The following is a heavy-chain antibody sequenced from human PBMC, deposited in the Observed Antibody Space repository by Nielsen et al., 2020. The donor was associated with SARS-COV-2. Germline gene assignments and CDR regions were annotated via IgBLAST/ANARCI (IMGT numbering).Heavy chain of an antibody. CDR1: GGPISSSNW. V-gene: IGHV4-4*02. CDR2: IYHSGST. D-gene: IGHD6-6*01. Sequence: SETLSLTCAVSGGPISSSNWWSWVRQPPGKGLEWIGEIYHSGSTNYNPSLKSRVTISVDKSKNQFSLKLSSVTAADTAVYYCARDAYSSSSRRGVDYWGQGTLVTVSS. CDR3: ARDAYSSSSRRGVDY. J-gene: IGHJ4*02.